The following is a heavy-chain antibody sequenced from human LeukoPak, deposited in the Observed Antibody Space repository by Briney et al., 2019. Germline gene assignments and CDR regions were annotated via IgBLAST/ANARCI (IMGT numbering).Heavy chain of an antibody. Sequence: TLSLTCTVSGGSISSGGYYWSWIRQPPGKGLEWIGYIYHSGSTYYNPSLKSRVTISVDRSKNQFSLKLSSVTAADTAVYYCAGEMATGEGYFDLWGRGTLVTVSS. CDR3: AGEMATGEGYFDL. CDR1: GGSISSGGYY. J-gene: IGHJ2*01. V-gene: IGHV4-30-2*01. CDR2: IYHSGST. D-gene: IGHD5-24*01.